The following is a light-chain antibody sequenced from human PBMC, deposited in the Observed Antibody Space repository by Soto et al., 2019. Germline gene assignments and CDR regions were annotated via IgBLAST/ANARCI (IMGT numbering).Light chain of an antibody. Sequence: QAVVTQPPSVSGAPGQRVTISCTGSSSNIGAGYDAHWYQQVPGTAPKLLIFGNNNRPSGVPDRFSGSKSGTSASLAITGLQPEDEAAYYCQSYDNNLSGFLFGGGTKVTVL. J-gene: IGLJ2*01. CDR3: QSYDNNLSGFL. V-gene: IGLV1-40*01. CDR1: SSNIGAGYD. CDR2: GNN.